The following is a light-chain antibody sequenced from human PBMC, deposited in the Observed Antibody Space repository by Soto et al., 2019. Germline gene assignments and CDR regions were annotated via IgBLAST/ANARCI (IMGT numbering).Light chain of an antibody. CDR1: QSVSSSY. CDR3: QQSCSSPRT. V-gene: IGKV3-20*01. J-gene: IGKJ1*01. Sequence: EIVLTQSPGTLSLSPGXRATLSCRASQSVSSSYLAWYQQKPGQAPRLLIYGASSRATGIPDRFSGSGSGTDFTLTISRLEPEDFAVYYCQQSCSSPRTFGQGTKVDSK. CDR2: GAS.